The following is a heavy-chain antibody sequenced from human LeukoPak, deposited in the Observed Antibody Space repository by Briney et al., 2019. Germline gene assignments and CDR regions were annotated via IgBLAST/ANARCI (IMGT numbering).Heavy chain of an antibody. CDR1: GFTFDDYT. CDR2: ISWDGGST. CDR3: AKDMYEGPPEYYYDSSGYRRSGFDY. V-gene: IGHV3-43*01. D-gene: IGHD3-22*01. J-gene: IGHJ4*02. Sequence: GGSPRLSCAASGFTFDDYTMHWVRQAPGKGLEWVSLISWDGGSTYYADSVKGRFTISRDNSKNSLYLQMNSLRTEDTALYYCAKDMYEGPPEYYYDSSGYRRSGFDYWGQGTLVTVSS.